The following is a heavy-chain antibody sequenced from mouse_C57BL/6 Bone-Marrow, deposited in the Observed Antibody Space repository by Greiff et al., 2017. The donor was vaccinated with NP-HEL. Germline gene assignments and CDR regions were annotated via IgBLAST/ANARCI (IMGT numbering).Heavy chain of an antibody. CDR2: LDPDNGDT. CDR3: TTDRVIYYYGSSYWYFDV. V-gene: IGHV14-4*01. J-gene: IGHJ1*03. Sequence: EVQLQQSGAELVRPGASVKLSCTASGFNIKDDYMHWVKQRPEQGLEWIGWLDPDNGDTEYASKFQGKATITADTSSNTAYLQLSSLTSEDTAVYYCTTDRVIYYYGSSYWYFDVWGTGTTVTVSS. D-gene: IGHD1-1*01. CDR1: GFNIKDDY.